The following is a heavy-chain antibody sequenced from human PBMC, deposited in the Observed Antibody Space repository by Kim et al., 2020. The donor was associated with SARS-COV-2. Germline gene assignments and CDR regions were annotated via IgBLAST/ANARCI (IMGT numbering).Heavy chain of an antibody. J-gene: IGHJ4*02. D-gene: IGHD3-9*01. V-gene: IGHV4-39*01. Sequence: SDTPSIKSRVPISVDTSKSQFSLKLSSVTAADTAVYYCVRLRYFDWLFDYWGQGTLVTVSS. CDR3: VRLRYFDWLFDY.